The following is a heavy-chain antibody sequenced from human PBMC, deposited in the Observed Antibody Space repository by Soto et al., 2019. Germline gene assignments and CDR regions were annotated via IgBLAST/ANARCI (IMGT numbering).Heavy chain of an antibody. CDR2: IIPIFGTA. D-gene: IGHD6-19*01. CDR1: GGTFSSYA. CDR3: ARGYSRGWPQYFQH. J-gene: IGHJ1*01. Sequence: QVQLVQSGAEVKKPGSSVKVSCKASGGTFSSYAISWVRQAPGQGLEWMGGIIPIFGTANYAQKFQGRVTITADESTSTAYTGLSSLRSEDTAVYYCARGYSRGWPQYFQHWGQGTLVTVSS. V-gene: IGHV1-69*12.